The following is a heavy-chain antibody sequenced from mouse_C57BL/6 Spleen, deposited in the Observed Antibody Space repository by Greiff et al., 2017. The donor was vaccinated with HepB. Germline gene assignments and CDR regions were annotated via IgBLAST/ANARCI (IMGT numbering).Heavy chain of an antibody. Sequence: VQLQESGAELVKPGASVKISCKASGYAFSSYWMNWVKQRPGKGLEWIGQIYPGDGDTNYNGKFKGKATLTADKSSSTAYMQLSSLTSEDSAVYFCARDGGGYAMDCWGQGTSVTVSS. J-gene: IGHJ4*01. CDR3: ARDGGGYAMDC. CDR1: GYAFSSYW. CDR2: IYPGDGDT. V-gene: IGHV1-80*01.